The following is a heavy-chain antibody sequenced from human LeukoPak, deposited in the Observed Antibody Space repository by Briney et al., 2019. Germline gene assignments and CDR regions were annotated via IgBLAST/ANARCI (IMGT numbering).Heavy chain of an antibody. CDR3: ARSRAGLGAYYYYYMDV. D-gene: IGHD3-16*01. J-gene: IGHJ6*03. CDR2: IYYSGST. V-gene: IGHV4-39*07. Sequence: PSETLSLTCTVSGGSISSSSYYWGWIRQPPGKGLEWIGSIYYSGSTYYNPSLKSRVTISVDTSKNQFSLKLSSVTAADTAVYYCARSRAGLGAYYYYYMDVWGKGTTVTVSS. CDR1: GGSISSSSYY.